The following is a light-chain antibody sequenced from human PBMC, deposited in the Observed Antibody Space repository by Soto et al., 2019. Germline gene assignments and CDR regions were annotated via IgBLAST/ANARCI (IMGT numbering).Light chain of an antibody. V-gene: IGKV3-20*01. Sequence: EIALTQSPATLSLCPSERATLSCLASQSVSSSYLAWYQQKPGQAPRLLIYGASIRATGISDRFSGSGSGTDFTLTISRLKPEDFAVYYCQHYGASPWTFGQGTKVDI. CDR1: QSVSSSY. CDR3: QHYGASPWT. J-gene: IGKJ1*01. CDR2: GAS.